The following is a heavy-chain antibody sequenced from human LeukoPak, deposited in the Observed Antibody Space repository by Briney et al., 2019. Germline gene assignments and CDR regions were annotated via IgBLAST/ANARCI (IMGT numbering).Heavy chain of an antibody. V-gene: IGHV1-2*02. CDR2: INPSSGAT. J-gene: IGHJ4*02. Sequence: ASVKVSCKASGYTFNYYYMHWVRQAPGQGLEWMGWINPSSGATNYAQKFQGRVTMTRDTSVSTAYMELRSLRSDDTAVYYCARARRTKDLWLPDYWGQGTLVTVSS. CDR1: GYTFNYYY. D-gene: IGHD5-24*01. CDR3: ARARRTKDLWLPDY.